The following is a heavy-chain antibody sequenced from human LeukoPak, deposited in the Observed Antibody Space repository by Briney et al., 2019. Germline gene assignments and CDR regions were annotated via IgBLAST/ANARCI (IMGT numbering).Heavy chain of an antibody. D-gene: IGHD5/OR15-5a*01. CDR1: GFTFSSYG. J-gene: IGHJ3*02. CDR2: ISYDGSNK. Sequence: PGGSLRLSCAASGFTFSSYGMHWVRQAPGKGLEWVAVISYDGSNKYYADSVKGRFTISRDNSKNTLYLQMNSLRAEDTAVYYCAKDLRWGYSVTNWRGDAFDIWGQGTMVTVSS. CDR3: AKDLRWGYSVTNWRGDAFDI. V-gene: IGHV3-30*18.